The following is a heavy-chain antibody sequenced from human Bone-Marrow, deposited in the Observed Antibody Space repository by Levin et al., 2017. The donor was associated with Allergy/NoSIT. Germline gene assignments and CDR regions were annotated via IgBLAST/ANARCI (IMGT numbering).Heavy chain of an antibody. J-gene: IGHJ3*02. CDR3: ANLATIRGEKGILDI. Sequence: GGSLRLSCVASGFAFSTYIMSWVRQAPGKGLEWVSSITTNGATTLDADSVKGRFTISRDNSKNTLFLQMNALRVEDTAVYYCANLATIRGEKGILDIWGQGTMVTVSS. CDR1: GFAFSTYI. D-gene: IGHD5-12*01. CDR2: ITTNGATT. V-gene: IGHV3-23*01.